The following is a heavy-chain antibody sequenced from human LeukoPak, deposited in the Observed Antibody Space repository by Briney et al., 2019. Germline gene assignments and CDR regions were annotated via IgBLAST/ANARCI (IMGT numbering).Heavy chain of an antibody. CDR3: AKGYYDSRF. D-gene: IGHD3-22*01. J-gene: IGHJ4*02. Sequence: PGGSLRLSCAASGFTFSNYGIHWVRQAPGKGLEWVAVISYGGTNKYYADSVKGRFTTSRDNSKNTVYLQMNSLRAEDTAVYYCAKGYYDSRFWGQGTLVTVSS. CDR1: GFTFSNYG. CDR2: ISYGGTNK. V-gene: IGHV3-30*18.